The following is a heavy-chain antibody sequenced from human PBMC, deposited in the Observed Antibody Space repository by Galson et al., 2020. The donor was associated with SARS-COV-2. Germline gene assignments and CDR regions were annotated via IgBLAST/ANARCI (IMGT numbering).Heavy chain of an antibody. CDR1: GGSISSYY. D-gene: IGHD4-4*01. Sequence: SETLSLTCTVSGGSISSYYWSWIRQPAGKGLEWIGRIYTSGSTNYNPSLKSRVTMSVDTSKNQFSLKLSSVTAADTAVYYCARGLTTVTTDYGMDVWGQGTTVTVSS. CDR2: IYTSGST. V-gene: IGHV4-4*07. J-gene: IGHJ6*02. CDR3: ARGLTTVTTDYGMDV.